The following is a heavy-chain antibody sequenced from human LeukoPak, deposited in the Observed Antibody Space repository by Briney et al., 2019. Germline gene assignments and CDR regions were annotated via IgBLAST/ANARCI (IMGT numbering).Heavy chain of an antibody. D-gene: IGHD2-2*01. V-gene: IGHV4-30-2*01. CDR2: IYHSGST. Sequence: SETLSLTCTVSGGSISSGGYYWSWIRQPPGKGLEWIGYIYHSGSTYYNPSLKSRVTISVDRSKNQFSLKLSSVTAADTAVYYCARGVVVPAALFDYWGQGTLVTVSS. CDR3: ARGVVVPAALFDY. CDR1: GGSISSGGYY. J-gene: IGHJ4*02.